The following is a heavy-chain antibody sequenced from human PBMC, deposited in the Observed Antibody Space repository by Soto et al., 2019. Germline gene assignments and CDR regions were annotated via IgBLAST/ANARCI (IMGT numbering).Heavy chain of an antibody. Sequence: GASVKVSCKASGGTFSSYSISWVLQAPGQGLEWMGGIIPIFGTANYAQKFQGRVTITADESTSTAYMELSSLRSEDTAVYYCARDRGGYCSGGSRYRIDVGGMDVWGQGTTVTVSS. CDR3: ARDRGGYCSGGSRYRIDVGGMDV. D-gene: IGHD2-15*01. J-gene: IGHJ6*02. CDR2: IIPIFGTA. CDR1: GGTFSSYS. V-gene: IGHV1-69*13.